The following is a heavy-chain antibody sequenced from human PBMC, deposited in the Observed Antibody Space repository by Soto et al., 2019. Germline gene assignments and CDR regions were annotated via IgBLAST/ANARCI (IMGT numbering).Heavy chain of an antibody. CDR2: ISYDGSNK. D-gene: IGHD1-7*01. CDR1: GFTFSSYG. V-gene: IGHV3-30*18. CDR3: AKVYNCNYLEPEY. Sequence: GGSQRLSCAASGFTFSSYGMHWVRQAPGKGLEWVAVISYDGSNKYYADPVKGRFTISRDNSKNTLYLQMNSLRAEDTAVYYCAKVYNCNYLEPEYWGQGTLVTDPS. J-gene: IGHJ4*02.